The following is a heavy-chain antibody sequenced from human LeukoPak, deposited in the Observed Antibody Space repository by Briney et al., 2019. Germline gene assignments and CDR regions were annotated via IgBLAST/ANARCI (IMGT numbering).Heavy chain of an antibody. D-gene: IGHD6-19*01. J-gene: IGHJ6*02. CDR3: ARGKQWLVPLYYYYGMDV. Sequence: ASVKVSCKAPGYTFTSYAMNWVRQAPGQGLEWMGWINTNTGNPTYAQGFTGRFVFSLDTSVSTAYLQISGLKAEDTAVYYCARGKQWLVPLYYYYGMDVWGQGTTVTVSS. V-gene: IGHV7-4-1*02. CDR1: GYTFTSYA. CDR2: INTNTGNP.